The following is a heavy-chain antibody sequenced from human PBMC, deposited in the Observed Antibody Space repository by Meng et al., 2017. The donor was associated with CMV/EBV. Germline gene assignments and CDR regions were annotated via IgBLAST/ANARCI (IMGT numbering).Heavy chain of an antibody. J-gene: IGHJ6*02. CDR3: ARGLCGTSCYILRQVRYYYYGMDV. D-gene: IGHD2-2*02. V-gene: IGHV1-69*05. Sequence: SVKVSCKASGGTFSSYAISWVRQAPGQGLEWMGGIIPIFGTANYAQKFQGRVTITTDESTSTAYMELSSLRSEDTAVYYCARGLCGTSCYILRQVRYYYYGMDVWGQGTTVTVSS. CDR2: IIPIFGTA. CDR1: GGTFSSYA.